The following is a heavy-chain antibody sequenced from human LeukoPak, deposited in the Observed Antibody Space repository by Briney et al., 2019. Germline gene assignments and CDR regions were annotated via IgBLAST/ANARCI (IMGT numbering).Heavy chain of an antibody. V-gene: IGHV3-7*05. CDR2: IKADGSEK. J-gene: IGHJ4*02. D-gene: IGHD1-26*01. CDR3: AYRNNFEY. Sequence: PGESLRLSCAASGFSFSGHWMNWVRQPPGKGLEWVANIKADGSEKYYVDSVKGRFTISRDDAKRTVDLQMNNLRAEDTAIYYCAYRNNFEYWGQGALVTVSS. CDR1: GFSFSGHW.